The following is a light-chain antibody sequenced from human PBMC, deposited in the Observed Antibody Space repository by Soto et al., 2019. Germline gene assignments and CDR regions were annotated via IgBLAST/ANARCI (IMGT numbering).Light chain of an antibody. CDR1: QDIDSW. Sequence: DIQMTQSPSSVSASVGDRVTITCRASQDIDSWLAWYQQKPGKDPKLLIYAASSLQSGVPLRFSGSGAGTDFTFTIASLHPEDFAPYYCQQGSSFPWTFGQGTKVEIK. J-gene: IGKJ1*01. CDR3: QQGSSFPWT. V-gene: IGKV1-12*01. CDR2: AAS.